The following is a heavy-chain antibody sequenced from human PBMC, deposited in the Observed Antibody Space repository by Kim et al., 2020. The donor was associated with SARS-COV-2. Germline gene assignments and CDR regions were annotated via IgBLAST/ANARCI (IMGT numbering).Heavy chain of an antibody. J-gene: IGHJ4*02. Sequence: GGSLRLFCIASGFTFRIYAMTRVRQAPGKGLEWVSSIGGTDENTYYADSVKGRFTISRDNSKNTLYLQMNSLRADDTALYYCARRAGAIAAGSAYHDYWGQGALVTVSS. CDR1: GFTFRIYA. CDR2: IGGTDENT. D-gene: IGHD6-13*01. V-gene: IGHV3-23*01. CDR3: ARRAGAIAAGSAYHDY.